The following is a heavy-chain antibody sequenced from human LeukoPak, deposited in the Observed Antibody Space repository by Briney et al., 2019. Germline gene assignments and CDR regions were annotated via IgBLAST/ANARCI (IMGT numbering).Heavy chain of an antibody. J-gene: IGHJ1*01. V-gene: IGHV4-30-2*02. CDR3: ARSELEATIPTIGEYSQH. CDR1: GGSISSGGYY. Sequence: PSQTLSLTCTVSGGSISSGGYYWSWIRQPPGKGLEWIRYIYHSGSTYYNPSLKSRVTISVDRSKNQFSLKLSSVTAADTAVYYCARSELEATIPTIGEYSQHWGQGTLVTVSS. D-gene: IGHD5-12*01. CDR2: IYHSGST.